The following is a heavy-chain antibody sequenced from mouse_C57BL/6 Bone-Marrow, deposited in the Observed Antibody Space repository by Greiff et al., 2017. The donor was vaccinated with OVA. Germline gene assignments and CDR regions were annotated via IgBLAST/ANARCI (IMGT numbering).Heavy chain of an antibody. V-gene: IGHV1-7*01. D-gene: IGHD1-1*01. CDR3: ATQGVSITTVVAPYAMDY. Sequence: VQLQQSGAELAKPGASVKLSCKASGYTFTSYWMHWVKQRPGQGLEWIGYINPSSGYTKYNQKFKDKATLTADNSSSTAYMQLSSLTYEDSAVYYCATQGVSITTVVAPYAMDYWGQGTSVTVSS. J-gene: IGHJ4*01. CDR2: INPSSGYT. CDR1: GYTFTSYW.